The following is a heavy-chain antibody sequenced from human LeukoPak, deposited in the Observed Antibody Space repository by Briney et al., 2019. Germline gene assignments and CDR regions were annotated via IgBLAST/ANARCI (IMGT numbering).Heavy chain of an antibody. Sequence: SETLSLTCTVSGVSISSYYWNWIRQPPGKGLEWIGYIYYSGCTKYNASLKSRVTISLDTSYNQFSLKLRSMTAADTAVYYCARSYSSGPFDLWGQGTLVIASS. J-gene: IGHJ4*02. CDR1: GVSISSYY. D-gene: IGHD6-19*01. CDR2: IYYSGCT. V-gene: IGHV4-59*01. CDR3: ARSYSSGPFDL.